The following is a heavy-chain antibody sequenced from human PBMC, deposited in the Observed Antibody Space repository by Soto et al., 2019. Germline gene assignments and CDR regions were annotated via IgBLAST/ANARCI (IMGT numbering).Heavy chain of an antibody. CDR3: TRAQFEFGSYFGLDV. CDR1: GYTFTNYD. J-gene: IGHJ6*02. V-gene: IGHV1-8*01. D-gene: IGHD3-10*01. Sequence: QVHLVQSGAEEKQPGASVRVSCKASGYTFTNYDITWVRQATGQGLEWMGWMNPDSENTGSPQKFQGRVTMTVNTSINTAYMELTSLRSEDTAVYYCTRAQFEFGSYFGLDVWGQGTTVTVSS. CDR2: MNPDSENT.